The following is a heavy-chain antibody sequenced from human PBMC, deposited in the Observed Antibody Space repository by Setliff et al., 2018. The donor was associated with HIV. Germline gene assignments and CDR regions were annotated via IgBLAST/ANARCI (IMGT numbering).Heavy chain of an antibody. Sequence: SLTCYVTDDPISSYYWSWVRQPAGKGLEWIGRLYVSGDTFYSPSLKSRVTISEDTSKNQFSLKMRSVTAADTAVYYCATSPAGEILGSRPFYFDYWGQGTLVTVSS. CDR1: DDPISSYY. D-gene: IGHD3-10*01. CDR3: ATSPAGEILGSRPFYFDY. J-gene: IGHJ4*02. CDR2: LYVSGDT. V-gene: IGHV4-59*06.